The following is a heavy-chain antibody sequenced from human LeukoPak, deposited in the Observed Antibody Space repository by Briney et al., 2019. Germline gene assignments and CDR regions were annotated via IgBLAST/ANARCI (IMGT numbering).Heavy chain of an antibody. CDR2: IDWDDDK. CDR3: AGTRTSSPFDY. V-gene: IGHV2-70*04. J-gene: IGHJ4*02. CDR1: GFSLRTRGIR. D-gene: IGHD6-13*01. Sequence: SGPTLVNPTQTLTLTCTFSGFSLRTRGIRVSWIRQPPGKALEWLARIDWDDDKFYRTSLKTRLTISKDTSKNQVVLTMTSMDPVDTATYYCAGTRTSSPFDYWGQGTLVTVSS.